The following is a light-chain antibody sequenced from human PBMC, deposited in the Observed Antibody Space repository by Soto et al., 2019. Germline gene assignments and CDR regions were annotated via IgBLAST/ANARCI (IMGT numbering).Light chain of an antibody. J-gene: IGKJ1*01. V-gene: IGKV1-5*01. CDR3: QHYNSYSEA. CDR1: QDIGIY. Sequence: DIQMTQSPSTLPASVGDRVTITCRASQDIGIYLAWYQQKPGKAPNLLIYAASSLRRGVPSRFSGSGSGTEFTLTISSLQSDDFAAYYCQHYNSYSEAFGHGTKVDI. CDR2: AAS.